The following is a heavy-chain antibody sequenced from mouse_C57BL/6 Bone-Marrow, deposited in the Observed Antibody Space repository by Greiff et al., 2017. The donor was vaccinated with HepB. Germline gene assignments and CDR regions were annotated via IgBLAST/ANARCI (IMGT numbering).Heavy chain of an antibody. CDR1: GFTFTDYY. D-gene: IGHD2-1*01. V-gene: IGHV7-3*01. Sequence: EVQRVESGGGLVQPGGSLSLSCAASGFTFTDYYMSWVRQPPGKALEWLGFIRNKANGYTTEYSASVKGRFTISRDNSQSILYLQMNALRAEDSATYYCARSPIYYGNYDCYFDVWGTGTTVTVSS. J-gene: IGHJ1*03. CDR2: IRNKANGYTT. CDR3: ARSPIYYGNYDCYFDV.